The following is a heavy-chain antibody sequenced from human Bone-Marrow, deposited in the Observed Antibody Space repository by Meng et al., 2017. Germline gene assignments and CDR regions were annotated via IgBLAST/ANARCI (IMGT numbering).Heavy chain of an antibody. J-gene: IGHJ5*02. V-gene: IGHV1-2*06. CDR3: ARVSVRGVIRWFDP. D-gene: IGHD3-10*01. CDR2: INPNSGGT. Sequence: VQPVQSGAEGKKPGASVKVSCKASGYTFTGYYMHWVRQAPGQGLEWMGRINPNSGGTNYAQKFQGRVTMTRDTSISTAYMELSRLRSDDTAVYYCARVSVRGVIRWFDPWGQGTLVTVSS. CDR1: GYTFTGYY.